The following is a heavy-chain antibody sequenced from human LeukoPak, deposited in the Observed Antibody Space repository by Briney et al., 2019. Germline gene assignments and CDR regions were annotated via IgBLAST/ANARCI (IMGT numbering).Heavy chain of an antibody. J-gene: IGHJ4*02. CDR2: INHSGST. V-gene: IGHV4-34*01. Sequence: SETLSLTCTVSGGSISSYYWSWIRQPPGKGLEWIGEINHSGSTNYNPSLKSRVTISVDTSKNQFSLKLSSVTAADTAVYYCARVVGIAAAGTGEDYWGQGTLVTVSS. CDR1: GGSISSYY. CDR3: ARVVGIAAAGTGEDY. D-gene: IGHD6-13*01.